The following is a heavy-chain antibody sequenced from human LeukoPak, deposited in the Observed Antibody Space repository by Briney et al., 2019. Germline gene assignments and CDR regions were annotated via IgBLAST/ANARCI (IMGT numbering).Heavy chain of an antibody. CDR2: IKQDGSEK. J-gene: IGHJ4*02. V-gene: IGHV3-7*01. CDR1: GFTVSSNY. Sequence: GGSLRLSCAASGFTVSSNYMSWVRQAPGKGLEWVANIKQDGSEKYYVDSVKGRFTISRDNAKNSLYLQMNSLRAEDTAVYYCARASLFDYWGQGTLVTVSS. CDR3: ARASLFDY.